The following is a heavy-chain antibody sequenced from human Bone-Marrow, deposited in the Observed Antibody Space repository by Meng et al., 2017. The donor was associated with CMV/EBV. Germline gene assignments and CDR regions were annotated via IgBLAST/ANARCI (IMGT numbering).Heavy chain of an antibody. CDR2: INWNGGST. Sequence: GESLKISCAASGFTFDDYGMSWVRQAPGKGLEWVSGINWNGGSTGYADSVKGRFTISRDNAKNSLYLQMNSLRAEDTAVYYCAKGGYYYGSIRFDPWGQGTLVTVSS. D-gene: IGHD3-10*01. V-gene: IGHV3-20*04. J-gene: IGHJ5*02. CDR3: AKGGYYYGSIRFDP. CDR1: GFTFDDYG.